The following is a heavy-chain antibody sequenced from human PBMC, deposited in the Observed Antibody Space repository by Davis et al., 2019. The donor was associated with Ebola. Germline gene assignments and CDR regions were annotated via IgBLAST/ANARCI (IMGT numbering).Heavy chain of an antibody. D-gene: IGHD6-13*01. CDR3: ARDRSSSWTRDYYYYGMDV. Sequence: GESLKISCAASGFTFSSYGMHWVRQAPGKGLEWVAVIWYDGSNKYYADSVKGRFTISRDNSKNTLYLQMNSLRAEDTAVYYCARDRSSSWTRDYYYYGMDVWGKGTTVTVSS. CDR1: GFTFSSYG. V-gene: IGHV3-33*01. J-gene: IGHJ6*04. CDR2: IWYDGSNK.